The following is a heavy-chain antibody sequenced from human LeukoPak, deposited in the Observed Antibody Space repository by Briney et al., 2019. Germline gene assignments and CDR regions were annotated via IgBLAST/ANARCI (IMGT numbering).Heavy chain of an antibody. Sequence: PSETLSLTCTVSGGSISSYYWSWIRQPAGKGLEWIGRIYTSGSTNYNPSLKSRVTISVDTSKNQFSLKLSSVTAADTAVYYCARHEPGSYDFWSGYYVDLFDPWGQGTLVTVSS. CDR3: ARHEPGSYDFWSGYYVDLFDP. CDR2: IYTSGST. V-gene: IGHV4-4*07. J-gene: IGHJ5*02. CDR1: GGSISSYY. D-gene: IGHD3-3*01.